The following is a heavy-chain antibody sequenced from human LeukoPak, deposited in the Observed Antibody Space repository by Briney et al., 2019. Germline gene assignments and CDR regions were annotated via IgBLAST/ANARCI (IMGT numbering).Heavy chain of an antibody. V-gene: IGHV4-4*07. Sequence: SETLSLTCTVSGGSISSYYWSWIRQPAGKGLEWIGRIYHSGSTYYNPSLKSRVTMSVDTSRNQFSLTLTSVTAADTAVYYCASHPSEEQWHYYFDYWGQGTLVTVSS. J-gene: IGHJ4*02. CDR1: GGSISSYY. D-gene: IGHD6-19*01. CDR3: ASHPSEEQWHYYFDY. CDR2: IYHSGST.